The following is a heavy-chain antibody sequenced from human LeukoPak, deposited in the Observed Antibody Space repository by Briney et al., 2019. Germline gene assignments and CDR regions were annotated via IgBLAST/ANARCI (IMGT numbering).Heavy chain of an antibody. CDR2: IIPIFGTV. CDR1: GGTFSSYA. D-gene: IGHD5-18*01. Sequence: SVKVSCKASGGTFSSYAISWVRQAPGQGLEWMGGIIPIFGTVNYAQKFQGRVTITADESTSTAYMELSSLRSEDMAVYYCAMNTAQKMYYFDYWGQGTLVTVSS. CDR3: AMNTAQKMYYFDY. V-gene: IGHV1-69*01. J-gene: IGHJ4*02.